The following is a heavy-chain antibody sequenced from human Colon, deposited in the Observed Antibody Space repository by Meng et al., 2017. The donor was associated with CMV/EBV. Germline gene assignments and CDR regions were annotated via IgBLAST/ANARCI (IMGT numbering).Heavy chain of an antibody. CDR1: SGYW. V-gene: IGHV3-7*01. CDR2: INQDGSEQ. Sequence: SGYWMTWVRQAPGRGLEWVASINQDGSEQYYVDSVKGRFTISRDNAKISVYLQMNSLRAEDSAVYHCATIGSASGATTRGRWDWFDPWGQGTLVTVSS. CDR3: ATIGSASGATTRGRWDWFDP. J-gene: IGHJ5*02. D-gene: IGHD6-13*01.